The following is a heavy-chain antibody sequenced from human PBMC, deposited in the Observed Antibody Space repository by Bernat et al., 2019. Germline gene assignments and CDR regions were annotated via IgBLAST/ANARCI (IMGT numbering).Heavy chain of an antibody. V-gene: IGHV4-39*01. D-gene: IGHD6-13*01. CDR3: ARHAEGVAAHFDY. CDR1: GAPFTISSYY. J-gene: IGHJ4*02. Sequence: QLQLQESGPGLVKPSGTLSPPCTVPGAPFTISSYYWGWIRSPPGKGLEWIGSIYYSGSTYYNPSLKSRVTISVDTSKNQFSLKLSSVTAADTAVYYCARHAEGVAAHFDYWGQGTLVTVSS. CDR2: IYYSGST.